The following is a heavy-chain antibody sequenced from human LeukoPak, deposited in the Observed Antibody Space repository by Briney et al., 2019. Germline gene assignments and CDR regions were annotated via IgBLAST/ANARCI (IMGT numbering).Heavy chain of an antibody. J-gene: IGHJ4*02. Sequence: SETLSLTCTVSGASMNNYYWSWIREPPGKGLEWIGNINYSGSANSNPSLKSRATISVDMSKKHFFLDLSSVTAADTAVYYCARDPQLGYCTGGSCYGGYDYWGQGTLVTVSS. CDR1: GASMNNYY. V-gene: IGHV4-59*01. D-gene: IGHD2-15*01. CDR2: INYSGSA. CDR3: ARDPQLGYCTGGSCYGGYDY.